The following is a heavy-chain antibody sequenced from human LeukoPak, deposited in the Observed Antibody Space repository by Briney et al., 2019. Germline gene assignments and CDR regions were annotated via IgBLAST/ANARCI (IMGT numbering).Heavy chain of an antibody. D-gene: IGHD5-12*01. CDR1: GFTFSNYA. Sequence: QAGGSLRLSCAASGFTFSNYAMSWVRQAPGKGLEWVSCISGSGNYTYYADSVKGRFTISRDNSKNTLYLQMNSLRAEDTAVYYCARAGYSGSDFSVWGKGSTVTVSS. J-gene: IGHJ6*04. V-gene: IGHV3-23*01. CDR3: ARAGYSGSDFSV. CDR2: ISGSGNYT.